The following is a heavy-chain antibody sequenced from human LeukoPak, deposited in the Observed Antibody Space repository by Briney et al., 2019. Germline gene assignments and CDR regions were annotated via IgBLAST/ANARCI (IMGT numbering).Heavy chain of an antibody. V-gene: IGHV3-48*01. CDR3: AKDGGLYSSSWYPLYYFDY. D-gene: IGHD6-13*01. J-gene: IGHJ4*02. CDR2: ISSTSSTI. CDR1: GFTFSSYG. Sequence: GGSLRLSCAASGFTFSSYGMSWVRQAPGKGLEWTSFISSTSSTIYYSDSVKGRFTVSRDNSKNTLYLQMNSLRAEDTAVYYCAKDGGLYSSSWYPLYYFDYWGQGTLVTVSS.